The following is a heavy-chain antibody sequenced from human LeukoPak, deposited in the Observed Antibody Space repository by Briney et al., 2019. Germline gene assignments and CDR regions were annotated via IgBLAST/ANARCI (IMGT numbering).Heavy chain of an antibody. Sequence: SETLSLTCTVSGASFSSYYWSWLRQPPGKGLEWIAYIFYNGNTKYNPSLKSRVTISVDTSKTQFSLKVTSVTAADTAVYYCARGVVITFGGAADYWGQGTLVTVSS. J-gene: IGHJ4*02. CDR1: GASFSSYY. CDR3: ARGVVITFGGAADY. D-gene: IGHD3-16*01. V-gene: IGHV4-59*01. CDR2: IFYNGNT.